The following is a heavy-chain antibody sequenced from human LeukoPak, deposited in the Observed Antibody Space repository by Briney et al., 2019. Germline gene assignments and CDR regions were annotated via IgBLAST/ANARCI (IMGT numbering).Heavy chain of an antibody. J-gene: IGHJ4*02. CDR2: IYYSGST. CDR1: GGSLSSSSYY. Sequence: SETLSLTCTVSGGSLSSSSYYWGWIRQPPGKGLEWIGSIYYSGSTYYNPSLKSRVTISVDTSKNQFSLKLSSVTAADTAVYYCARHAYSSGWYLDYWGQGTLVTVSS. D-gene: IGHD6-19*01. CDR3: ARHAYSSGWYLDY. V-gene: IGHV4-39*01.